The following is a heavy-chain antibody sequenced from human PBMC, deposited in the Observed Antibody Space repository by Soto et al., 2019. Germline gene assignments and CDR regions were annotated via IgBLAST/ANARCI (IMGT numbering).Heavy chain of an antibody. V-gene: IGHV1-69*02. J-gene: IGHJ6*03. Sequence: ASVKVSCKASGGTFSSYTISWVRQAPGQGFEWMGRIIPILGIANYAQKFQGRVTITADKSTSTAYMELSSLRSEDTAVYYCARSSVATITDYYYYMDVWGKGTTVTVSS. CDR2: IIPILGIA. CDR3: ARSSVATITDYYYYMDV. D-gene: IGHD5-12*01. CDR1: GGTFSSYT.